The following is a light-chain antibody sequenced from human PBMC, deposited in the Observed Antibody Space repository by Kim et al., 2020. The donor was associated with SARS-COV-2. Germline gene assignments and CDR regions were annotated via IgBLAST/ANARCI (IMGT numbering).Light chain of an antibody. CDR1: QSVRSN. CDR2: GAL. V-gene: IGKV3-15*01. J-gene: IGKJ2*02. CDR3: QQYDIWPPMCT. Sequence: SPGERVTLSCRASQSVRSNLAWYQQKPGQAPRLLIFGALMRATGVPDRFSGSGSGTEFTLTISSLQSEDFAVYYCQQYDIWPPMCTFGQGTKLEI.